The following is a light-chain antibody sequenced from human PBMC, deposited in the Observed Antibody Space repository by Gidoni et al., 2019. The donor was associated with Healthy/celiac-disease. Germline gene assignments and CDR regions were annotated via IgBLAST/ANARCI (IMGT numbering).Light chain of an antibody. J-gene: IGKJ1*01. CDR3: QQYYSYHRT. CDR1: QGISSY. Sequence: IRMTPSPSSFSASTGDRLAITCRAIQGISSYLAWYQQKPGKSPKLLLYAAATLQNRVPSRFSGSGSGTDLTLTISCLQSEDFATYYCQQYYSYHRTFGQGTKVEIK. CDR2: AAA. V-gene: IGKV1-8*01.